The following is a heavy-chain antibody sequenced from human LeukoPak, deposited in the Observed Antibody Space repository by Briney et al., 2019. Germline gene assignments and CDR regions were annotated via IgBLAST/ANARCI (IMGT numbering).Heavy chain of an antibody. D-gene: IGHD1-14*01. J-gene: IGHJ4*02. CDR3: ARGNQYYFDY. CDR1: GFTFSASY. V-gene: IGHV3-11*05. Sequence: PGGSLRLSCVASGFTFSASYMTWVRQPPGKGLEWLSYISENSGDTNYADSVKGRFTVSRDNSKNTLYLQMNSLRAEDTAVYYCARGNQYYFDYWGQGTLVTVSS. CDR2: ISENSGDT.